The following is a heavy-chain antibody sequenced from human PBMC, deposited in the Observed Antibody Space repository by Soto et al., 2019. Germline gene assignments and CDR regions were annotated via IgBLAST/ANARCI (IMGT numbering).Heavy chain of an antibody. CDR1: GYTFTSYD. CDR3: ARASRRITIFGVAHYYYGMDV. CDR2: MNPNSGNT. V-gene: IGHV1-8*01. Sequence: ASVKVSFKASGYTFTSYDINWVRQATGQGLEWMGWMNPNSGNTGYAQKFQGRVTMTRNTSISTAYMELSSLRSEDTAVYYCARASRRITIFGVAHYYYGMDVWGQGTTVTVSS. D-gene: IGHD3-3*01. J-gene: IGHJ6*02.